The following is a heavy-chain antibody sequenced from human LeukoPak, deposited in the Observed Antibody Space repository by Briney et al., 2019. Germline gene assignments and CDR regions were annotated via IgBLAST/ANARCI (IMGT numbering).Heavy chain of an antibody. CDR3: ARDCTMVRGAVDY. D-gene: IGHD3-10*01. CDR1: GFTFSSYW. Sequence: SGGSLRLSCAASGFTFSSYWMSWVRQAPGKGLEWVANIKQDGSEKYYVDSVKGRFTISRDNAKNSLYLQMNSLRAEDTAVYYCARDCTMVRGAVDYWGQGTPVTVSS. J-gene: IGHJ4*02. V-gene: IGHV3-7*01. CDR2: IKQDGSEK.